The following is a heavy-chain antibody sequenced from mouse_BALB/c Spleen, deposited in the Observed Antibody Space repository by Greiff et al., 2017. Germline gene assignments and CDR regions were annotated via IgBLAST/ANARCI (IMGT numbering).Heavy chain of an antibody. D-gene: IGHD2-14*01. CDR2: INPSNGRT. Sequence: QVQLQQSGAELVKPGASVKLSCKASGYTFTSYWMHWVKQRPGQGLEWIGEINPSNGRTNYNEKFKSKATLTVDKSSSTAYMQLSSLTSEDSAVYYCARYRSHYAMDYWGQGTSVTVSS. J-gene: IGHJ4*01. CDR3: ARYRSHYAMDY. V-gene: IGHV1S81*02. CDR1: GYTFTSYW.